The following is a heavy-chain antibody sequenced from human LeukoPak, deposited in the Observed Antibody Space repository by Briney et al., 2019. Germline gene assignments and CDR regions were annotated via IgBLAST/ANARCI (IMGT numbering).Heavy chain of an antibody. Sequence: GGSLRLSCAASGFTFSSYSMNWVRQAPGKGLEWVSSISSSSYIYYADSVKGRFTISRDNAKNSLYLQMNSLRAEDTAVYYCARGVVVAANGACWFDPWGQGTLVTVSS. V-gene: IGHV3-21*01. D-gene: IGHD2-15*01. CDR2: ISSSSYI. J-gene: IGHJ5*02. CDR1: GFTFSSYS. CDR3: ARGVVVAANGACWFDP.